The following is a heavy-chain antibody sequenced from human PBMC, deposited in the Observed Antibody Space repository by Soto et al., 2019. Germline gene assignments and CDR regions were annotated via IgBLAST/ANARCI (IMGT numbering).Heavy chain of an antibody. D-gene: IGHD1-26*01. V-gene: IGHV1-46*01. J-gene: IGHJ6*02. Sequence: ASVKVSCKASGYTFTSYYMHWVRQAPGQGLEWMGIINPSGGSTSYAQKFQGRVTMTRDTSTSTVYMELSSLRSEDTAVYYCARYRDGGELSYYYYGMDVWGQGTTVTVSS. CDR2: INPSGGST. CDR1: GYTFTSYY. CDR3: ARYRDGGELSYYYYGMDV.